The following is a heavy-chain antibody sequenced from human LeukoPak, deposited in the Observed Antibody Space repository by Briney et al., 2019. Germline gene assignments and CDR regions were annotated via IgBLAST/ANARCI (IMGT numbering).Heavy chain of an antibody. Sequence: SETLSLTCAVSGYSISSGYYWGWIRQPPGKGLEWIGYIYYSGSTNYNPSLKSRVTISVDTSKNQFSLKLSSVTAADTAVYYCARWAGGTYRYGDSQFDYWGQGTLVTVSS. J-gene: IGHJ4*02. CDR2: IYYSGST. CDR3: ARWAGGTYRYGDSQFDY. V-gene: IGHV4-38-2*01. CDR1: GYSISSGYY. D-gene: IGHD4-17*01.